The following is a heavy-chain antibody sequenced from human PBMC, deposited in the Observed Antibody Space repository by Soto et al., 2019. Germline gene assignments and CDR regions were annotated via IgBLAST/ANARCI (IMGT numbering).Heavy chain of an antibody. CDR3: ARSSGRRHVVTFDYGLDV. D-gene: IGHD3-16*01. V-gene: IGHV3-11*06. J-gene: IGHJ6*04. CDR2: RSSSGGYT. CDR1: GFSVGDNY. Sequence: QVQLVESGGGLVEPGGSLRLSCAASGFSVGDNYMTCIRQAPGKGLEWLSYRSSSGGYTNYADSVKGRFTISRDNAKNSMYLQMDSLRAEDTAVYFCARSSGRRHVVTFDYGLDVWGKGTTVTVSS.